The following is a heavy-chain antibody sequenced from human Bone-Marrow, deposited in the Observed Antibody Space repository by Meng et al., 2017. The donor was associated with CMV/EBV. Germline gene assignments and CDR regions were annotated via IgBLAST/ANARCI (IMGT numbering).Heavy chain of an antibody. CDR3: ARVGVGAQFDY. Sequence: QLQLQESGSGLVKPSETLSLPCTVSGGSVRSGFYSWAWIRQPPGKGLEWIGYISHSGSTYFNPSLKSRVTISVDRSKNHFSLELSSVSAADTAVFYCARVGVGAQFDYWGQGALVTVSS. CDR1: GGSVRSGFYS. J-gene: IGHJ4*02. CDR2: ISHSGST. D-gene: IGHD1-26*01. V-gene: IGHV4-30-2*01.